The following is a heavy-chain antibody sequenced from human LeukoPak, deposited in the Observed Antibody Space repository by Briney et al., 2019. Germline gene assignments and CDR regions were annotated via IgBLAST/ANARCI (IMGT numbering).Heavy chain of an antibody. CDR2: INHSGST. Sequence: KPSETLSLTCAVYGGSFSGYYWSWIRQPPGKGLEWIGEINHSGSTNYNPSLKSRVTISVDTSKNQFSLKLSSVTAADTAVYYCARGLPTYYYDSSGYYFDAFDIWGQGTMVTVSS. CDR3: ARGLPTYYYDSSGYYFDAFDI. V-gene: IGHV4-34*01. J-gene: IGHJ3*02. CDR1: GGSFSGYY. D-gene: IGHD3-22*01.